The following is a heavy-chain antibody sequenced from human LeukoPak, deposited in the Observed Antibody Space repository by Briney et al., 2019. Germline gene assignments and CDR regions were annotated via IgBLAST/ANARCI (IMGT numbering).Heavy chain of an antibody. CDR2: ISSSSSYI. J-gene: IGHJ4*02. Sequence: GGSLKLSCAASGFTFSSYSMNWVRQAPGKGLEWGSSISSSSSYIYYADSVKGRFTISRDNAKNSLYLQMNSLRAEDTAVYYCARDRDYYDSSGYYYGWGQGTLVTVSS. CDR3: ARDRDYYDSSGYYYG. D-gene: IGHD3-22*01. V-gene: IGHV3-21*01. CDR1: GFTFSSYS.